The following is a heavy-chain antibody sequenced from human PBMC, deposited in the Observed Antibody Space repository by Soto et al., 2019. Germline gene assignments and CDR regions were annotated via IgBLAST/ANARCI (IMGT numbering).Heavy chain of an antibody. CDR1: GFIFSDFQ. V-gene: IGHV3-11*06. CDR2: ITGTSAFT. Sequence: GGSLRLSCAASGFIFSDFQLNWVRQAPGMGLELLSYITGTSAFTHYADSIEGRFTISRDNPKKLLLLQMDNLRPEDTAVYYCARDNLSFQGAFDLWGQGTLLTVSS. J-gene: IGHJ4*02. D-gene: IGHD3-16*01. CDR3: ARDNLSFQGAFDL.